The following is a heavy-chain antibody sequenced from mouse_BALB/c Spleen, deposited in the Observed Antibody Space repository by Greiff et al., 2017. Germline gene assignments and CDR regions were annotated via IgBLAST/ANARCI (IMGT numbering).Heavy chain of an antibody. CDR2: ISSGGST. V-gene: IGHV5-6-5*01. Sequence: EVNLVESGGGLVKPGGSLKLSCAASGFTFSSYAMSWVRQTPEKRLEWVASISSGGSTYYPDSVKGRFTISRDNARNILYLQMSSLRSEDTAMYYCARGRDYDAFAYWGQGTLVTVSA. D-gene: IGHD2-4*01. CDR3: ARGRDYDAFAY. J-gene: IGHJ3*01. CDR1: GFTFSSYA.